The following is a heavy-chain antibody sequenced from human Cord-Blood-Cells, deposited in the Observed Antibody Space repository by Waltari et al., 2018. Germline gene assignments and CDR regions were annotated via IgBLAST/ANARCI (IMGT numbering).Heavy chain of an antibody. V-gene: IGHV3-15*01. Sequence: EVQLVAAGGGLVKPGGSRRLSCAASGFTLSNARLSWGRLAPGQGLEWVGRSKSKTDGGTTDYAAPVKGRFTISRDDSKNTLYLQMNSLKTEDTAVYYCTTVQGDYGEYYYMDVWGKGTTVTVSS. CDR1: GFTLSNAR. CDR3: TTVQGDYGEYYYMDV. D-gene: IGHD4-17*01. CDR2: SKSKTDGGTT. J-gene: IGHJ6*03.